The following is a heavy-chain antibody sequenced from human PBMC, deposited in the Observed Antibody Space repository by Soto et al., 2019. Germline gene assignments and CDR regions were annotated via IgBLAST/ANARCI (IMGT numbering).Heavy chain of an antibody. V-gene: IGHV4-59*01. CDR3: ARLTGRSFAFFDY. J-gene: IGHJ4*02. CDR1: GGSISSYY. Sequence: QVQLQESGPGLVKPSETLSLTCTVSGGSISSYYWSWIRQPPGKGLEWIGYIYYSGSTNYNPSLKSRVPISVDTCKNRFSLRLSSVTAADTAVYYCARLTGRSFAFFDYWGQGTLVPVSS. CDR2: IYYSGST. D-gene: IGHD2-8*02.